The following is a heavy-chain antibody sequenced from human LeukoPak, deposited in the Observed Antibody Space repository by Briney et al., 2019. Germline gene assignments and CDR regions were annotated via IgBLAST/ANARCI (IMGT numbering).Heavy chain of an antibody. CDR1: GGSISSYY. Sequence: SETLSLTCTVSGGSISSYYWSWIRQPPGKGLEWIGYIYTSGSTNYNPSLKSRVTTSVDTSKNQFSLKLSSVTAAGTAVYYCARIAAAGLYFDYWGQGTLVTVSS. D-gene: IGHD6-13*01. V-gene: IGHV4-4*09. CDR2: IYTSGST. J-gene: IGHJ4*02. CDR3: ARIAAAGLYFDY.